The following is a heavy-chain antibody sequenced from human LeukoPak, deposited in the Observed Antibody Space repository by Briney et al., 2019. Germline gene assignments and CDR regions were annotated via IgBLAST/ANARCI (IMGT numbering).Heavy chain of an antibody. CDR2: INPSGGSA. V-gene: IGHV1-46*01. Sequence: ASVKVSCKASGYTFTSFYMHWVRQAPGPGLEWMGIINPSGGSANYAQKFQGGVTMTRDMSTSTVYMELSSLKSEDTAVYYCARVARGDVGTPDYWGQGTLVTVSS. D-gene: IGHD5-12*01. CDR1: GYTFTSFY. CDR3: ARVARGDVGTPDY. J-gene: IGHJ4*02.